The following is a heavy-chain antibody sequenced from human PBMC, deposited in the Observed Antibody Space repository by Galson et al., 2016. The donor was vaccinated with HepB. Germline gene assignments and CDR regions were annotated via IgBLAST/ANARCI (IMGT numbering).Heavy chain of an antibody. CDR2: IHYSGST. J-gene: IGHJ4*02. Sequence: TLSLTCTVSGGSISSGPYYWSWIRQHPGEGLEWIGYIHYSGSTFYNPSLKSRVTISGDTSNSQFSLKLTSVTPADTAVYDCARVSCTGGSSYPDFPSRFDFWGQGILFTVSS. CDR1: GGSISSGPYY. D-gene: IGHD2-15*01. CDR3: ARVSCTGGSSYPDFPSRFDF. V-gene: IGHV4-31*03.